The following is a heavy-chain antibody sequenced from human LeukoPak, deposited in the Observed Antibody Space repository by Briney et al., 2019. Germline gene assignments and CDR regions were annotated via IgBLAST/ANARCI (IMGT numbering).Heavy chain of an antibody. CDR2: IYYSGST. Sequence: SETLSLTCTVSGGSISSYYWSWMRQPPGKGLEWIGYIYYSGSTNYNPSLKSRVTISVDTSKNQFSLKLSSVTAADTAVYYCARVSSSWYFDYWGQGTLVTVSS. CDR3: ARVSSSWYFDY. J-gene: IGHJ4*02. CDR1: GGSISSYY. D-gene: IGHD6-13*01. V-gene: IGHV4-59*01.